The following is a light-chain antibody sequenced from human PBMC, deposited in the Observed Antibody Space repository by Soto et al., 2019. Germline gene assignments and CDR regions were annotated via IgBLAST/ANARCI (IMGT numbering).Light chain of an antibody. J-gene: IGLJ2*01. V-gene: IGLV1-47*01. CDR2: RNN. CDR1: SSNIGSNY. Sequence: QSVLTQPPSASGTPGQRVTISCSGSSSNIGSNYVYWYQQLPGTAPKLLIYRNNQRPSGVPDRFSGSKSGTSASLAIGGLRSEYEVDYYCAAWADGLSGRVFGGGTKLTVL. CDR3: AAWADGLSGRV.